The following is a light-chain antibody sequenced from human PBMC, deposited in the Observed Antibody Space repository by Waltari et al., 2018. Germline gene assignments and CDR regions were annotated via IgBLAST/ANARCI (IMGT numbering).Light chain of an antibody. Sequence: PGERATLSCRASQSVSSYLAWYQQKPGQAPRLLIYDASTRATGIPARFSGSGSGTDFTLTISSLEPEDFAVYYCQQRINWRISFGQGTRLEMK. CDR2: DAS. J-gene: IGKJ5*01. CDR1: QSVSSY. CDR3: QQRINWRIS. V-gene: IGKV3-11*01.